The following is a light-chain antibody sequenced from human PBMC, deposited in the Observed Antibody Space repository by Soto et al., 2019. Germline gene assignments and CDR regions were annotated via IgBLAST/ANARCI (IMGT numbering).Light chain of an antibody. J-gene: IGKJ5*01. V-gene: IGKV1-33*01. Sequence: DIQMTQSPSSLSASVGDRVTITCRASQSISSYLNWYQQKPGKAPKLLIYDASNLETGVPSRFSGSGSGTDFTFTISILQPEDIATYYCQQYDNLPITFGQGTRLEIK. CDR2: DAS. CDR3: QQYDNLPIT. CDR1: QSISSY.